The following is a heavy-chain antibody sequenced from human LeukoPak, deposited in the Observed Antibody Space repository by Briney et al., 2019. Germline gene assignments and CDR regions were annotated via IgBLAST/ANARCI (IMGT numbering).Heavy chain of an antibody. CDR2: ITSSSSGI. CDR1: GFTFSSYS. CDR3: ARGRGCSGGSCYNDY. V-gene: IGHV3-48*02. D-gene: IGHD2-15*01. J-gene: IGHJ4*02. Sequence: GGSLRLSCAASGFTFSSYSMNWVRQAPGKGLEWVSYITSSSSGIYYSDSVKGRFTISRDNAKNSLYLQMNSLRDEDTAVYYCARGRGCSGGSCYNDYWGQGTLVTVSS.